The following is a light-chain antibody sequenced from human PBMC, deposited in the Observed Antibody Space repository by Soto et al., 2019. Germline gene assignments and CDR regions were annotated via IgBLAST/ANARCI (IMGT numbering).Light chain of an antibody. CDR1: ENMFYSSNNKNY. Sequence: DIVMTQSPDSLAVSLGERATINCKSSENMFYSSNNKNYLAWYQQKPGQPPKLLIYWASTRESGVPDRFSGSGSGTDFTLTISSLQAEDVAIYYCQQYYSSPTWTFGQGTKVDIK. CDR3: QQYYSSPTWT. V-gene: IGKV4-1*01. J-gene: IGKJ1*01. CDR2: WAS.